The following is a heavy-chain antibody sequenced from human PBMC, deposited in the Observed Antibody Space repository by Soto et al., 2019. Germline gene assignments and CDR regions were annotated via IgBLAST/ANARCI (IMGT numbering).Heavy chain of an antibody. CDR2: INHSGST. J-gene: IGHJ6*02. D-gene: IGHD3-3*01. CDR3: ARAHLYDFWSGYYTGIRPYDGMDV. Sequence: PSETLSLTCAVYGGSFSGYYWSWIRQPPGKGLEWMGEINHSGSTNYKPSLKSRVTISVDTSKNQFSLKLSSVTAADTAVYYCARAHLYDFWSGYYTGIRPYDGMDVWGQGTTVTVS. V-gene: IGHV4-34*01. CDR1: GGSFSGYY.